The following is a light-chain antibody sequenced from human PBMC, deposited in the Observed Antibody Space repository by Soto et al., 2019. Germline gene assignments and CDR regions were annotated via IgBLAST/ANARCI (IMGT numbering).Light chain of an antibody. CDR1: SSDVGGYNY. CDR3: SSYPLGRTHDGL. Sequence: QSALTQPASVSGSPGQSSTISCTGTSSDVGGYNYVSWYQQHPGKAPKLIIYDVSNRPSGVSNRFSGSKSGNTASLTISGLQAEDEGDHYCSSYPLGRTHDGLFGGGTTLPAL. J-gene: IGLJ2*01. V-gene: IGLV2-14*01. CDR2: DVS.